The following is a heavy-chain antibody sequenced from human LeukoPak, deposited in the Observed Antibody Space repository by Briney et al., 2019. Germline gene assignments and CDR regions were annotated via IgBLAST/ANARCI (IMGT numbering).Heavy chain of an antibody. CDR3: TRGGKGYTGYDFDY. CDR2: ISKDGSNS. V-gene: IGHV3-30*04. J-gene: IGHJ4*02. CDR1: GFTFSSYA. D-gene: IGHD5-12*01. Sequence: GGSLRLSCAASGFTFSSYAMSWVRQAPGKGLEWVAFISKDGSNSYNTGSVKGRFTISRDSSKNTVFLQMNSLRREDTAIYFCTRGGKGYTGYDFDYWGQGTLVTISS.